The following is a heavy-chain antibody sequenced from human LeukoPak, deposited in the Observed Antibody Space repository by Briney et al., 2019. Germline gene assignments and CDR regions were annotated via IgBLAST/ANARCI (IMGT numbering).Heavy chain of an antibody. Sequence: SETLSLTCAVYGGSFSGYYWSWIRQPPGKGLGWIGEINHSGSTNYNPSLKSRVTISVDTSKNQFSLKLSSVTAADTAVYYCARSGRRITIFSLPVFSYWGQGTLVTVSS. CDR2: INHSGST. CDR1: GGSFSGYY. CDR3: ARSGRRITIFSLPVFSY. D-gene: IGHD3-3*01. V-gene: IGHV4-34*01. J-gene: IGHJ4*02.